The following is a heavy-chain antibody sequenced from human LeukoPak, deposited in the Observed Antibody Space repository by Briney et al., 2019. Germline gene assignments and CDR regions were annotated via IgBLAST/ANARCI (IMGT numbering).Heavy chain of an antibody. CDR3: AKLVVVSSPFDY. D-gene: IGHD3-10*01. J-gene: IGHJ4*02. V-gene: IGHV3-74*01. CDR1: GFTLSNYW. Sequence: RGSLRLSCAASGFTLSNYWMHWVRQAPGKGLVWVSRITSDGSSTNYADSVKGRFTISRDNAKNTLYLQMNSLRADDTAVYYCAKLVVVSSPFDYWGQGTLVSVSS. CDR2: ITSDGSST.